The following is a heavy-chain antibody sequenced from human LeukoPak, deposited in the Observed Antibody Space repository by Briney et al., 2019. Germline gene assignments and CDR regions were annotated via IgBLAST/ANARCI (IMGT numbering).Heavy chain of an antibody. CDR1: GFTFSSYA. V-gene: IGHV3-23*01. J-gene: IGHJ4*02. CDR2: ISGSGGST. D-gene: IGHD3-22*01. Sequence: GGSLRLSCAASGFTFSSYAMSWVRQAPGKGLEWVSAISGSGGSTYYAVKGRFTISRDNSKNTLYLQMNSLRAEDTAVYCCARDLNYYDSSGYPEWGQGTLVTVSS. CDR3: ARDLNYYDSSGYPE.